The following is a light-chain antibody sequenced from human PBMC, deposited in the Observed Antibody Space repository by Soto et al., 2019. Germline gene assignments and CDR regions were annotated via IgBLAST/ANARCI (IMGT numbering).Light chain of an antibody. CDR3: QQRSNWPT. CDR2: QTT. Sequence: EIVLTQSPATLSSFPGDRVTLSFRASQYINTRLAWYQHRPGQAPRLLIYQTTIRAAGIPARFSGSGSGTDFTLTISSLEPEDFAVYYCQQRSNWPTFGQGTKVDIK. V-gene: IGKV3-11*01. CDR1: QYINTR. J-gene: IGKJ1*01.